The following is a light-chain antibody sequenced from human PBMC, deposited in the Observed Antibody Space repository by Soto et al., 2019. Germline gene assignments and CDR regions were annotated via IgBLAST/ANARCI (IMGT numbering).Light chain of an antibody. V-gene: IGKV1-33*01. Sequence: DIQMTQSPSSLSASVGDRVTITCQASQNINNYLNWYQQKPGRAPKLLIYDASNLEAGVPSRFRGSGSGTDFTFTISRLQPEDFATYYCQQYDNVTTFGQGTKVDIK. CDR3: QQYDNVTT. CDR1: QNINNY. CDR2: DAS. J-gene: IGKJ1*01.